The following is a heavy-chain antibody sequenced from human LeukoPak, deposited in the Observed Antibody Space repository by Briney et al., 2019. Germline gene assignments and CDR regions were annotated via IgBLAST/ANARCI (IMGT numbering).Heavy chain of an antibody. CDR2: ISAYNGNT. D-gene: IGHD5-18*01. Sequence: ASVKVSCKASGYTFTSYDISWVRQAPGQGLEWMGWISAYNGNTNYAQKVQGRVTMTTDTSTNTAYMELRSLRSDDTAVYYCARARDTAMLRVSDYWGQGTLVTVSS. V-gene: IGHV1-18*01. CDR3: ARARDTAMLRVSDY. J-gene: IGHJ4*02. CDR1: GYTFTSYD.